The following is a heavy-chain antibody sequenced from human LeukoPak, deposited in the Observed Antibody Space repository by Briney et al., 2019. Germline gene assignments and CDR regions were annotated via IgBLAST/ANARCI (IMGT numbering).Heavy chain of an antibody. CDR1: GGSISSYY. CDR3: ARVTTMWGAFDI. D-gene: IGHD3-10*02. V-gene: IGHV4-4*07. CDR2: IYTSGST. J-gene: IGHJ3*02. Sequence: SETLSLTCTVSGGSISSYYWSWIRQPAGKGLEWIGRIYTSGSTNYNPSLKSRVTMSVDTSKDQFSLKLSSVTAADTAVYYCARVTTMWGAFDIWGQGTMVTVSS.